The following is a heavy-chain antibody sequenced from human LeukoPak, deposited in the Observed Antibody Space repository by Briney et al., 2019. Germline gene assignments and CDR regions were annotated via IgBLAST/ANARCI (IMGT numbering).Heavy chain of an antibody. Sequence: GSLRLSCAASGSTFSSYSMNWVRQAPGKGLEWVSSISSSSSYIYYADSVKGRFTISRDNAKNSLYLQMNSLRAEDTAVYYCARTVAGTGPLFDYWGQGTLVTVSS. CDR2: ISSSSSYI. V-gene: IGHV3-21*01. D-gene: IGHD6-19*01. CDR3: ARTVAGTGPLFDY. J-gene: IGHJ4*02. CDR1: GSTFSSYS.